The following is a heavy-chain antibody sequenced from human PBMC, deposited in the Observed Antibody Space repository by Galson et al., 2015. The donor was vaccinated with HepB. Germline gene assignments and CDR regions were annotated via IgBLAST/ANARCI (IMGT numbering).Heavy chain of an antibody. J-gene: IGHJ4*02. CDR1: GYTFTTYY. CDR2: INPSGGTT. V-gene: IGHV1-46*04. CDR3: ARDNGEMAAILVY. D-gene: IGHD5-24*01. Sequence: SVKVSCKASGYTFTTYYIHWVRQAPGQGLEWMGVINPSGGTTSYAQKLQGRFIMTRDTSTSTVYMELSSLRSEDTAVYYCARDNGEMAAILVYWGQGTLVTVSS.